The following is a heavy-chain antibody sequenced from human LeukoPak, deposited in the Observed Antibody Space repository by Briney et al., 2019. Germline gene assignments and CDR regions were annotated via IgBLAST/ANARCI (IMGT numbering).Heavy chain of an antibody. CDR3: AGDRDYYGSGAPNDY. V-gene: IGHV1-69*04. CDR2: IIPILGIA. D-gene: IGHD3-10*01. J-gene: IGHJ4*02. CDR1: GGTFSSYA. Sequence: ASVKVSCKASGGTFSSYAISWVRQAPGQGLEWMGRIIPILGIANYAQKFQGRVTITADKSTSTAYMELSSLRSEDTAVYYCAGDRDYYGSGAPNDYWGQGTLVTVSS.